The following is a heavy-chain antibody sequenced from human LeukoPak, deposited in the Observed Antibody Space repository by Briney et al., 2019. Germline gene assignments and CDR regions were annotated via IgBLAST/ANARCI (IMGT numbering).Heavy chain of an antibody. V-gene: IGHV4-59*01. CDR2: IYYSGST. Sequence: PSETLSLTCTVSAGSISSNYWSWIRQPPGKGLEWIGYIYYSGSTNYNPSLKSRVTISVDTSKNQYSLKLSSVTAADTAVYYCASSSSGYYYFDYWGQGTLVTVSS. D-gene: IGHD3-22*01. CDR3: ASSSSGYYYFDY. J-gene: IGHJ4*02. CDR1: AGSISSNY.